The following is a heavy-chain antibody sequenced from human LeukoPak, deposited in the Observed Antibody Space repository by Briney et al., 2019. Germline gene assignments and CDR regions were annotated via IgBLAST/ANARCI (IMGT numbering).Heavy chain of an antibody. CDR2: IYYSGRT. Sequence: SETLSLTGTVSAGSIISGGYYWSWIRQHPGNNLEWIGDIYYSGRTYHNPSLKSRLTISLDTSKNQFSLKLTSVTAADTAVYYCARACFGGGDCTERPGFDNWGQGTLVTVPS. CDR3: ARACFGGGDCTERPGFDN. CDR1: AGSIISGGYY. J-gene: IGHJ4*02. D-gene: IGHD2-21*02. V-gene: IGHV4-31*03.